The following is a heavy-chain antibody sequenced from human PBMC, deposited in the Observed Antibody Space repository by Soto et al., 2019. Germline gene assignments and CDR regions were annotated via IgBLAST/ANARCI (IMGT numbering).Heavy chain of an antibody. J-gene: IGHJ5*02. V-gene: IGHV1-69*01. CDR2: IIPIFGTA. Sequence: SVRVSCRASGGTLSSYDISWVRQAPGQGLEWMGGIIPIFGTANYAQKFQGRVTITADESTSTAYMELSSLRSEDTAVYYCARDPYSSASGWFDPWCQGSRVTV. D-gene: IGHD6-6*01. CDR3: ARDPYSSASGWFDP. CDR1: GGTLSSYD.